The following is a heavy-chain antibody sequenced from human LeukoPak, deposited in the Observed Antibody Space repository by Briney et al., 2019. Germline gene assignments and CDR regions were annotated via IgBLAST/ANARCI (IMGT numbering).Heavy chain of an antibody. D-gene: IGHD2-21*01. Sequence: SQTLSPTCTVSGGSISSGDYYWSWIRQPPGKGLEWIGYIYYSGSTYYNPSLKSRVTISVDTSKNQFSLKLSSVTAADTAVYYCARDGPPYCGGDCYSRYFQHWGQGTLVTVSS. CDR3: ARDGPPYCGGDCYSRYFQH. V-gene: IGHV4-30-4*08. CDR1: GGSISSGDYY. CDR2: IYYSGST. J-gene: IGHJ1*01.